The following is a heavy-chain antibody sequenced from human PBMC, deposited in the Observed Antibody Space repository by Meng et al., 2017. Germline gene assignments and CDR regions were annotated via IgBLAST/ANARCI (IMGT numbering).Heavy chain of an antibody. CDR2: ISAYNGNT. J-gene: IGHJ4*02. D-gene: IGHD6-19*01. CDR1: GYTLTSYG. V-gene: IGHV1-18*01. CDR3: ARGGIAVAIDY. Sequence: QVKLGQPGTEVKRPGASVKVSCKALGYTLTSYGISWVRQAPGQVLEWMGWISAYNGNTNYAQKLQGRVTMTTDTSTSTAYMELRSLRSDDTAVYYCARGGIAVAIDYWGQGTLVTVSS.